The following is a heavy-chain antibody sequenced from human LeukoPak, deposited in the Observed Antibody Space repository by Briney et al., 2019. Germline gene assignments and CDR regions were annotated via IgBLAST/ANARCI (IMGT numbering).Heavy chain of an antibody. CDR2: IYSGGST. V-gene: IGHV3-53*01. CDR3: ASHSSSWYGFDY. J-gene: IGHJ4*02. CDR1: GFTVSSNH. D-gene: IGHD6-13*01. Sequence: GGSLRLSCAASGFTVSSNHMSWVRQAPGKGLEWVSVIYSGGSTYYADSVKGRFTISRDNSKNTLYLQMNSLRAEDTAVYYCASHSSSWYGFDYWGQGTLVTSST.